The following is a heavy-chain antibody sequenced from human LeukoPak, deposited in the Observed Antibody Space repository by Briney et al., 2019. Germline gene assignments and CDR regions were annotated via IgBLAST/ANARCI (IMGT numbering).Heavy chain of an antibody. CDR2: VDTSGST. Sequence: KPSETLSLTCTVFGGSLSSFYWSWVRQPAGKGLEWIGRVDTSGSTHYNPSLKSRVTMSLDTSKNQFSLKLNSVTVADTAVYYCARGLGGAYYYMDVWGKGTTVTVSS. D-gene: IGHD3-16*01. J-gene: IGHJ6*03. CDR3: ARGLGGAYYYMDV. CDR1: GGSLSSFY. V-gene: IGHV4-4*07.